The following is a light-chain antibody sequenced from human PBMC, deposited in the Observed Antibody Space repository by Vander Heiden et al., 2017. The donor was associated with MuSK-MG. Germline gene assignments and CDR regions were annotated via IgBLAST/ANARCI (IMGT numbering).Light chain of an antibody. J-gene: IGLJ1*01. Sequence: PGQSSSIPCTGTTSDVGGYNYVSWYQQKPGKAPKLMIYDVSNRHSGVSNRFSGSKSGNTASLTISGLQAEDEADYYCSSDTSSSTYVFGTGTKVTVL. V-gene: IGLV2-14*04. CDR2: DVS. CDR1: TSDVGGYNY. CDR3: SSDTSSSTYV.